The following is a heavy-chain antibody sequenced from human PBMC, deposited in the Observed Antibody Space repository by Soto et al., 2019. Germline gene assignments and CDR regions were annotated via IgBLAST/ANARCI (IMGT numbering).Heavy chain of an antibody. D-gene: IGHD2-2*02. CDR1: GFTFSSYA. Sequence: EVQLLESGGGLVQPGGSLRLSCAASGFTFSSYAMTWVRQAPGKGLEWVSDISGSGGSTYYADSVKGRFTISRDNSKNTLYLQMNSLRAEDTAVYYCAKDTSVVAAAIVDYWGQGTLVTVSS. CDR2: ISGSGGST. V-gene: IGHV3-23*01. J-gene: IGHJ4*02. CDR3: AKDTSVVAAAIVDY.